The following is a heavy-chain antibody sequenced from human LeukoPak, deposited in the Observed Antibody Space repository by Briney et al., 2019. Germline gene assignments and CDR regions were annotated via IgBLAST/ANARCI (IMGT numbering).Heavy chain of an antibody. V-gene: IGHV3-23*01. D-gene: IGHD2-2*01. CDR3: AKGPRSVVPAAIGDY. Sequence: PGGSLRLSCAASGFTFSSYAMSWVRQAPGKGLEWVSAISGSGGSTYYADSVKGRFTISRDNSRNTLYLQMNSLRAEDTAVYYCAKGPRSVVPAAIGDYWGQGTLVTVSS. J-gene: IGHJ4*02. CDR2: ISGSGGST. CDR1: GFTFSSYA.